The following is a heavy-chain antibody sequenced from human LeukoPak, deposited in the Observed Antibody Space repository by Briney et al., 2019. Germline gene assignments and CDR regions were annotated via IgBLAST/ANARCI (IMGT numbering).Heavy chain of an antibody. CDR1: GFTFSSYG. D-gene: IGHD3-22*01. CDR2: ISGSGGST. V-gene: IGHV3-23*01. Sequence: PGGSLRLSCAASGFTFSSYGMSWVRQAPGKGLEWVSAISGSGGSTYYADSVKGRFTIPRDNSKNTLYLQMNSLRAEDTAVYYCAKETYYYDSSGYYFDYWGQGTLVTVSS. J-gene: IGHJ4*02. CDR3: AKETYYYDSSGYYFDY.